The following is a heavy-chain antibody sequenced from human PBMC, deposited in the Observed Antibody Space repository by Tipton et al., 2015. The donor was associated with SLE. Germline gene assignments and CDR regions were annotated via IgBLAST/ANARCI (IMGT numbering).Heavy chain of an antibody. J-gene: IGHJ6*02. D-gene: IGHD1-14*01. CDR3: ARDRYYGMDV. V-gene: IGHV4-34*01. Sequence: TLSLTCAVYGGSFSGYYWSWIRQPPGKGLEWIGEINHSGSTNYNPSLKSRVTISVDTSKNQFSLKLSSVTAADTAVYYCARDRYYGMDVWGQGTTVTVSS. CDR2: INHSGST. CDR1: GGSFSGYY.